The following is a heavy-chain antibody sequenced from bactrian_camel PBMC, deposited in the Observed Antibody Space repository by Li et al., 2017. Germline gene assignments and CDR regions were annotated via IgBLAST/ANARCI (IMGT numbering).Heavy chain of an antibody. CDR2: IDTDGNT. J-gene: IGHJ4*01. Sequence: VQAGGSLRLSCRLSGYTKATYCMAWFRQAPGQEREGVAEIDTDGNTSYADSVKGRFTISRDTGKNTVYLLLNNLKPEDTAMYYCAAGMRSCGTWSSYDNIYRGQGTQVTVS. CDR1: GYTKATYC. D-gene: IGHD3*01. CDR3: AAGMRSCGTWSSYDNIY. V-gene: IGHV3S56*01.